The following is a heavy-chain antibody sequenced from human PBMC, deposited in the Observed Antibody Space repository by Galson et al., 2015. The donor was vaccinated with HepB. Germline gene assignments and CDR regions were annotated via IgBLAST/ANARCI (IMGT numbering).Heavy chain of an antibody. Sequence: SVKVSCKASGYTFTSYAMHWVRQAPGQRLEWMGWINAGNGNTKYSQKFQGRVTITRDTSASTAYMELSSLRSEDTAVYYCARSWSECSGGSCSPYYMDVWGKGTTVTVSS. CDR2: INAGNGNT. CDR3: ARSWSECSGGSCSPYYMDV. V-gene: IGHV1-3*01. D-gene: IGHD2-15*01. CDR1: GYTFTSYA. J-gene: IGHJ6*03.